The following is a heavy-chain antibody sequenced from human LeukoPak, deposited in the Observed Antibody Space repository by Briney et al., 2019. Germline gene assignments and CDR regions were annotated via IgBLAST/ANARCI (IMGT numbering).Heavy chain of an antibody. CDR3: ARDGPFDEVATWFAY. CDR1: GGSISSGPYY. J-gene: IGHJ4*02. D-gene: IGHD5-12*01. Sequence: SETLSLTCSVSGGSISSGPYYWNWIRQHPGKGLEWIGYTFYSGNTYYNPSLKSRVIISVDTSKNQFSLKLSSVTAADTAVYYCARDGPFDEVATWFAYWGQGTLVTVSS. CDR2: TFYSGNT. V-gene: IGHV4-31*03.